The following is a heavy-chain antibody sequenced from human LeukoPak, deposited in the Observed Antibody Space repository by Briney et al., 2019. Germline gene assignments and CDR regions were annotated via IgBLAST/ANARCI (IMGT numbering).Heavy chain of an antibody. CDR3: ARIAAAGTLTFDY. D-gene: IGHD6-13*01. J-gene: IGHJ4*02. CDR1: GCSISSSSYF. V-gene: IGHV4-39*01. CDR2: IYYSGST. Sequence: SEPLSLTYTVSGCSISSSSYFRSWIRQPPGKGDEGFGSIYYSGSTSYNPSLKIRVNISVDTSKNQFSLKLSSVTAADTAVYDCARIAAAGTLTFDYWGQGTLVTVSS.